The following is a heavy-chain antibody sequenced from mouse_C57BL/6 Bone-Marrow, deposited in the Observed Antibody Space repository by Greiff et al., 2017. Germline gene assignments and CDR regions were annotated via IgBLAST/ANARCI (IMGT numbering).Heavy chain of an antibody. J-gene: IGHJ2*01. V-gene: IGHV1-26*01. CDR3: ARGGDGYNFDY. CDR2: INPNNGGT. CDR1: GYTFTDYY. D-gene: IGHD2-3*01. Sequence: VQLQQSGPELVKPGASVKISCKASGYTFTDYYMNWVKQSHGKSLEWIGDINPNNGGTSYNQKFKGKATLTVDKSSSTAYMELRSLTSEDSAVYYCARGGDGYNFDYWGQGTTLTVSS.